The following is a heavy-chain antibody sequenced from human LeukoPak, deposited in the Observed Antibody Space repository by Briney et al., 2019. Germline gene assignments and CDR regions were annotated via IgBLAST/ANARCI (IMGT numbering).Heavy chain of an antibody. CDR3: AKGSKEVLFTRDHYMDV. CDR2: IKQDGSEK. J-gene: IGHJ6*03. V-gene: IGHV3-7*01. Sequence: GGSLRLSCAASGFTFSSYWMSWVRQAPGKGLEWVANIKQDGSEKYYVDSVKGRFTISRDNAKNSLFLQMNSLRAEDTAVYYCAKGSKEVLFTRDHYMDVWGKGTTVTISS. D-gene: IGHD3-3*01. CDR1: GFTFSSYW.